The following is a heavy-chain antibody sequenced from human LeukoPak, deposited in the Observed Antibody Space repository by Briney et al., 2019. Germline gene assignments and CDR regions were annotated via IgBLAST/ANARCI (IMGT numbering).Heavy chain of an antibody. CDR2: IYTSGTT. V-gene: IGHV4-4*07. J-gene: IGHJ4*02. CDR1: GGSISSYY. D-gene: IGHD2-21*01. Sequence: PSETLSLTCTVSGGSISSYYWSWIRQPAGKGLEWIGRIYTSGTTNYNPSLKSRITISIDTSKNQFSLKLSSVTAADTAVYYCARDRVNDYFDYWGQGTLVTVSS. CDR3: ARDRVNDYFDY.